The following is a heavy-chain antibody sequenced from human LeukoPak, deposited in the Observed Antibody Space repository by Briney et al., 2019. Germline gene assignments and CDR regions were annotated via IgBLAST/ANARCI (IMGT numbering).Heavy chain of an antibody. D-gene: IGHD3-3*01. V-gene: IGHV3-23*01. CDR3: AKNSYYDFWSGYYTGSGDYYYMDV. CDR1: GFTFSSYA. Sequence: GGSLRLSCAASGFTFSSYAMSWVRQAPGKGLEWVSAISGSGGSTYYADSVKGRFTISRDNSKNTLYLQMNSLRAEDTAVYYCAKNSYYDFWSGYYTGSGDYYYMDVWGKGTTVTVSS. CDR2: ISGSGGST. J-gene: IGHJ6*03.